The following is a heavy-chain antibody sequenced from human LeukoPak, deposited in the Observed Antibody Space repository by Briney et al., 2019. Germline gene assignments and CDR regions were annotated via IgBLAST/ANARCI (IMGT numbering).Heavy chain of an antibody. J-gene: IGHJ4*02. CDR3: ARDAERGFDYSNSLKY. D-gene: IGHD4-11*01. Sequence: GRSLRLSCAGSEFTYSHYGMHWVRQAPGKGLEWVAVIWSDGTGKYYSDAVKGRFTISIDNFRNTLYLQMNSLRGEDTAVYYCARDAERGFDYSNSLKYWGQGTLVTVSS. V-gene: IGHV3-33*08. CDR1: EFTYSHYG. CDR2: IWSDGTGK.